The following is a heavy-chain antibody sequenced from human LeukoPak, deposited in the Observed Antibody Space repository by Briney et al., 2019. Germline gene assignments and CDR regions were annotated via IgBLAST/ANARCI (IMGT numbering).Heavy chain of an antibody. CDR3: ARDPFYTSNFDF. J-gene: IGHJ4*02. D-gene: IGHD6-13*01. V-gene: IGHV3-11*01. Sequence: PGGSLRLSCAASGFTFSDYYMAWIRQAPGKGLEWISYISNRGDNIHYADSVQGRFTVSRNNAKNSLFLQMDSLRAEDMAVYYCARDPFYTSNFDFWGRGTLVSVSS. CDR1: GFTFSDYY. CDR2: ISNRGDNI.